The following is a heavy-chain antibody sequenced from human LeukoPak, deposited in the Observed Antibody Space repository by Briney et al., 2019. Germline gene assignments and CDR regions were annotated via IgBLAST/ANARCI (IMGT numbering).Heavy chain of an antibody. D-gene: IGHD1-26*01. J-gene: IGHJ4*02. Sequence: GGSLRLSCAASGFTFSNFWMSWVRQAPGKGLEWVANIKQDGSEKHYVDSVKGRFTISRDNAKNSLYLQMNSLRDEDTAVYYCASSGSYRFDYWGQGTLVTVSS. CDR2: IKQDGSEK. CDR1: GFTFSNFW. V-gene: IGHV3-7*01. CDR3: ASSGSYRFDY.